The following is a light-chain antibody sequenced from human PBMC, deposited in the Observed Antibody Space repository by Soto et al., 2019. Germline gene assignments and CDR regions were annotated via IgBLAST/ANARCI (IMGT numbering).Light chain of an antibody. V-gene: IGKV3-20*01. J-gene: IGKJ4*01. CDR2: GAS. CDR3: QQYGSTPLT. Sequence: EIVLTQSPGTLSLSPGDRATLSCRASQSVSNNYVAWYRQKPGQAPRLLIYGASSRATGVPDRFSGSGSGTDFTLTISRLEPEDCAVYYCQQYGSTPLTFGGGAKVEIK. CDR1: QSVSNNY.